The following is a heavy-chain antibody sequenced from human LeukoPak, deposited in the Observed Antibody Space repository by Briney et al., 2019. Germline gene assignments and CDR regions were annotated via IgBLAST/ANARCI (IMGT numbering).Heavy chain of an antibody. D-gene: IGHD3-10*01. CDR1: GGSISSYY. Sequence: PSETLSLTCTVSGGSISSYYWSWIRQPAGKGLEWIGRIYTSGSTNYNPSLKSRVTISVDTSKNQFSLKLSSVTAADTAVYYCARATVWFGEFLIPGYFDYWGQGTLVTVSS. V-gene: IGHV4-4*07. J-gene: IGHJ4*02. CDR2: IYTSGST. CDR3: ARATVWFGEFLIPGYFDY.